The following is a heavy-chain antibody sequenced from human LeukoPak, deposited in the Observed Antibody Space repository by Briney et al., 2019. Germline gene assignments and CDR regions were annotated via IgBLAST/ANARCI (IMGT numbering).Heavy chain of an antibody. V-gene: IGHV1-2*02. CDR2: INTKSGRT. D-gene: IGHD3-3*01. CDR3: ARADFIDAGPYLIGP. J-gene: IGHJ5*02. Sequence: ASVKVSCKTSGYSFTDYYIHWLRQAPGQGLEWMGWINTKSGRTSSARTFQGRVTMTRDPSITTVYMDMAWLTSDDTAIYCCARADFIDAGPYLIGPWGQGTLVTVSS. CDR1: GYSFTDYY.